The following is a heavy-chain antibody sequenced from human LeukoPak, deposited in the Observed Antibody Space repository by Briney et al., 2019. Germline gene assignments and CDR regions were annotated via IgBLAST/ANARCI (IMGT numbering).Heavy chain of an antibody. Sequence: SETLSLTCTVSGYSISSGYYWGWIRQPPGKGLEWIGSGSTYYNPSLKSRVTISVDTSKNQFSLKLSSVTAADTAVYFCARVSSGWDRNYYYMDAWGKGTTVTVSS. D-gene: IGHD6-19*01. CDR1: GYSISSGYY. J-gene: IGHJ6*03. CDR3: ARVSSGWDRNYYYMDA. V-gene: IGHV4-38-2*02. CDR2: SGST.